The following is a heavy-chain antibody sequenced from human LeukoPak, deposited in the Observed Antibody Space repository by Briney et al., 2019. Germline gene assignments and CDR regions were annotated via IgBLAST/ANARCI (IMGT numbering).Heavy chain of an antibody. CDR3: ARGASYYYYYYMDV. CDR1: GGSISSYY. CDR2: IYYSGGT. D-gene: IGHD1-26*01. J-gene: IGHJ6*03. V-gene: IGHV4-59*01. Sequence: SETLSLTCTVSGGSISSYYWSWIRQPPGKGLEWIGYIYYSGGTNYNPSLKSRVTTSVDTSKNQFSLKLSSVTAADTAVYYCARGASYYYYYYMDVWGKGTTVTISS.